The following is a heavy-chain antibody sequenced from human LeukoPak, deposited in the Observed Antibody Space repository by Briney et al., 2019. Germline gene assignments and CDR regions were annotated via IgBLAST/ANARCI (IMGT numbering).Heavy chain of an antibody. D-gene: IGHD4-23*01. V-gene: IGHV1-2*02. J-gene: IGHJ4*02. CDR1: GYTFTDYY. CDR2: ISPNSGST. CDR3: ARFSIGGQYDFDC. Sequence: ASVKVSCKAYGYTFTDYYLHWVRQAPGQGLEWMGWISPNSGSTKYAQKFLDRVTMTRDTSINTAYMELSGLRSDDTAVYYCARFSIGGQYDFDCWGQGTLVTVSS.